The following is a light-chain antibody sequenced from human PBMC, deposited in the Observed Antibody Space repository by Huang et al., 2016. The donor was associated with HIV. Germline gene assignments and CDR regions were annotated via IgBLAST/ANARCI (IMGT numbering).Light chain of an antibody. CDR2: DAS. CDR3: QQYDNVPYT. V-gene: IGKV1-33*01. J-gene: IGKJ2*01. Sequence: DIQMTQSPSSLSASVGDRVTITCQASQDISNYLNWYQQKPGKAPKLLIYDASNLETGGPSRFSGGGSGTDFTLTISRQQPEDVATYYCQQYDNVPYTFGQGTKLEIK. CDR1: QDISNY.